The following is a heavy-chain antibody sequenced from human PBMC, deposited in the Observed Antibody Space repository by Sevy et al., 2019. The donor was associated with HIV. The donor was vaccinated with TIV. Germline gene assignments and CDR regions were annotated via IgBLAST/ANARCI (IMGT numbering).Heavy chain of an antibody. CDR1: GGTFSSYA. CDR2: IIPIFGTA. Sequence: ASVNVSCKASGGTFSSYAISWVRQALGQGLEWMRRIIPIFGTANYAQKFQGRVTITADESTSTAYMELSSLRSEDTAVYYCARDLSWFGELYGAGWFDPWGQGTLVTVSS. J-gene: IGHJ5*02. D-gene: IGHD3-10*01. V-gene: IGHV1-69*13. CDR3: ARDLSWFGELYGAGWFDP.